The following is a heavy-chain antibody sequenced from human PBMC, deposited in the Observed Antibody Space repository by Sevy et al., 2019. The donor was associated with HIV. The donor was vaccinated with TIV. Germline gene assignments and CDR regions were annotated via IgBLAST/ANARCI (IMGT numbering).Heavy chain of an antibody. D-gene: IGHD1-26*01. CDR1: GFTFSNAW. CDR2: IKSKTDGGTT. V-gene: IGHV3-15*01. CDR3: TPDLHYSCLFDY. J-gene: IGHJ4*02. Sequence: GGSLRLSCAASGFTFSNAWMSWVRQAPGKGLEWVGRIKSKTDGGTTDYAAPVKGRFTISRDDSKNTLYLQMNSLKTEDTAVDYCTPDLHYSCLFDYWGQGTLVTVSS.